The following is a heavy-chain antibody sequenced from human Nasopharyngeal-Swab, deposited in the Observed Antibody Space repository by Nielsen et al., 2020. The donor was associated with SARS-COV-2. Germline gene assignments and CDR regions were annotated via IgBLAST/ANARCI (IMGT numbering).Heavy chain of an antibody. CDR1: EFTMSRNG. D-gene: IGHD1-26*01. V-gene: IGHV3-48*02. CDR2: TSSSSSTS. Sequence: GESPKIPFAASEFTMSRNGMHWVRQAPGKGLELVAYTSSSSSTSYYADSVKGRFTISRDYPKNTLYLEMDRLGYEGPARYCCARDVAKVGATLENWGQGTLVTVSS. J-gene: IGHJ4*02. CDR3: ARDVAKVGATLEN.